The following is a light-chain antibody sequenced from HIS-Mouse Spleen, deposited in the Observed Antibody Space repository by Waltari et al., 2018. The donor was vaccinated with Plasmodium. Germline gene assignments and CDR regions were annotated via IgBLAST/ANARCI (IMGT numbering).Light chain of an antibody. CDR2: GAS. V-gene: IGKV3-15*01. J-gene: IGKJ3*01. CDR3: QQYNNWSFT. CDR1: QSVSSN. Sequence: EIVMTQSPATLSVSPGERATLSCRASQSVSSNLAWYQQKPGQAPRSLIYGASTRATGIPAWCSGGGYGTEVTLTISSLQSEDFAVYYCQQYNNWSFTFGPGTKVDIK.